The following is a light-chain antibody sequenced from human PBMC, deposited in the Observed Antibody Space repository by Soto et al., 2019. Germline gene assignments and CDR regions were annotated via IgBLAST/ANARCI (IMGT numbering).Light chain of an antibody. J-gene: IGKJ1*01. CDR1: QSILYSSNNKNY. CDR3: QQYYTTPWT. CDR2: WAS. Sequence: DIVMSQSPDSLAVSLGERATINCKSSQSILYSSNNKNYLAWYQQKPGQPPKLLIYWASTRESGVPARFSGSGSGTDFTPTISSLQAEDVAVYSCQQYYTTPWTFGQGTKLEIK. V-gene: IGKV4-1*01.